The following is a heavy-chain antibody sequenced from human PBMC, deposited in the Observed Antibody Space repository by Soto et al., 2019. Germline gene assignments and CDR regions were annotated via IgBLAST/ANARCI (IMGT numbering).Heavy chain of an antibody. J-gene: IGHJ5*02. CDR1: GYTFTSYG. Sequence: QVQLVQSGAEVKKPGASVKVSCKASGYTFTSYGISWVRQAPGQGLEWMGWISAYNGTTDYAKKLQGRVTMTTDTSKSTAYMELRSLRSDDTAVYYCAREGVTYYDILTGPNNWFDPWGQGTLVTVSS. D-gene: IGHD3-9*01. CDR2: ISAYNGTT. V-gene: IGHV1-18*04. CDR3: AREGVTYYDILTGPNNWFDP.